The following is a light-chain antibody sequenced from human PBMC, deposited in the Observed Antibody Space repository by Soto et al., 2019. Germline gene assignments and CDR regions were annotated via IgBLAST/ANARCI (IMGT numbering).Light chain of an antibody. CDR3: QQYGSSPIT. Sequence: ETVLTQSPGTLSLSPGERATLSCRASQSVSSSSLAWYQQEPGQAPRLLIYGASSRATGIPDRFSGSESGTDFTLTISRLEPEDFAVYYCQQYGSSPITFGQGTRLEIK. J-gene: IGKJ5*01. CDR2: GAS. CDR1: QSVSSSS. V-gene: IGKV3-20*01.